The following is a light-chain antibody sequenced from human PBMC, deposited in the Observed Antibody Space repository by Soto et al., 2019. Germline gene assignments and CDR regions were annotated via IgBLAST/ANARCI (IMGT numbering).Light chain of an antibody. Sequence: EIVLTQSPGTLSLSPGERGTLSCRASQSVSSGYLAWYQQKPGQAPRLLIYDASSTATGIPDRFSGSGSGTDFTLTISRLEPEDFAVYYCQQYGSSPRTFGQGTKVEIK. CDR3: QQYGSSPRT. J-gene: IGKJ1*01. CDR2: DAS. V-gene: IGKV3-20*01. CDR1: QSVSSGY.